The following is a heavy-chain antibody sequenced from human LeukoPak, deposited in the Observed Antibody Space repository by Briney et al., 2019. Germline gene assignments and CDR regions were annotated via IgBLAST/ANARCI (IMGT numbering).Heavy chain of an antibody. CDR1: GVTFSSNE. Sequence: VGSLRLSCAASGVTFSSNEMNWVRQAPGKGPEWVSYISSSGSSIYYADSVKGRFTISRDNAKNSLYLQMNSLRAEDTAVYYCARTLVGATNWGQGTLVTVSS. J-gene: IGHJ4*02. CDR3: ARTLVGATN. D-gene: IGHD1-26*01. CDR2: ISSSGSSI. V-gene: IGHV3-48*03.